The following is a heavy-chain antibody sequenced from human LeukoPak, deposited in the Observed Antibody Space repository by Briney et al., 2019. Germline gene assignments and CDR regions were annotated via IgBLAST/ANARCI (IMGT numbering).Heavy chain of an antibody. CDR2: IYTSGST. CDR1: GGSISSGSYY. D-gene: IGHD1-14*01. J-gene: IGHJ6*03. Sequence: SETLSLTCTVSGGSISSGSYYWSWIRHPAGKGLEWIGRIYTSGSTNYNPSPKSRVTISVDTSKNQFSLKLSSVTAADTAVYYCARGLAASRNYYHYYYMDVWGKGTTVTVSS. CDR3: ARGLAASRNYYHYYYMDV. V-gene: IGHV4-61*02.